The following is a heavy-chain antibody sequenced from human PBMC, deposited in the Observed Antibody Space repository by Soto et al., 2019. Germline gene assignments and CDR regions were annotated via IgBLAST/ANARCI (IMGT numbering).Heavy chain of an antibody. J-gene: IGHJ3*02. D-gene: IGHD3-22*01. V-gene: IGHV3-48*02. CDR3: ASHYYDSRGYFSRDAFDI. CDR2: ISSSSSTI. CDR1: GFTFSSYS. Sequence: EVQLVESGGGLVQPGGSLRLSCAASGFTFSSYSMNWVRQAPGKGLEWVSYISSSSSTIYYADSVKGRFTISRDNAKNSLYLQLNSLRDEDTGVYYGASHYYDSRGYFSRDAFDIWGQGTMVTVSS.